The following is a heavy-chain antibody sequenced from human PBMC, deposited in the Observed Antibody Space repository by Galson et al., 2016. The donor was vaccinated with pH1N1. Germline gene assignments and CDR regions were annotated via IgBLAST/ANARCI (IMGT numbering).Heavy chain of an antibody. CDR1: GGTFSSYA. CDR3: ARGGYGDYTDYMDV. CDR2: IIPIFGTS. J-gene: IGHJ6*03. D-gene: IGHD4-17*01. Sequence: SVKVSCKASGGTFSSYAISWVRQAPGQGLEWMGRIIPIFGTSNYAQKFQGGVTITADESTSTAYMELSSLRSEDTAVYYCARGGYGDYTDYMDVWGKGTTVTVSS. V-gene: IGHV1-69*13.